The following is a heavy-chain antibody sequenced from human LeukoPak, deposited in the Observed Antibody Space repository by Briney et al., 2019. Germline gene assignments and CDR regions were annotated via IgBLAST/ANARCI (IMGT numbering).Heavy chain of an antibody. Sequence: ASVKVSCKASGYTFTSYGISWVRQAPGQGLEWMGWISAYNGNTNYAQKLQGRVTMTTDTSTSTAYMELRSLRSDDTAVYYCARVAREYCSGGSCYGLDYWGQGTLVTVSS. CDR2: ISAYNGNT. CDR1: GYTFTSYG. CDR3: ARVAREYCSGGSCYGLDY. V-gene: IGHV1-18*01. J-gene: IGHJ4*02. D-gene: IGHD2-15*01.